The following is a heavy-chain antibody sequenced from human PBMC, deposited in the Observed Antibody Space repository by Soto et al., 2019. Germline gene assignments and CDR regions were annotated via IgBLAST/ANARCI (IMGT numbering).Heavy chain of an antibody. CDR1: GFTFSSAW. CDR2: IKTKSEGWTT. Sequence: VGSLRLSCAASGFTFSSAWMNWVRQAPGKGLEWVGRIKTKSEGWTTDYTAPVKGRCTISRDDSKNTLYLEMNRLKNEDTGVYYCATDPAQLTASGAHLEYYSYGMDVWGPGTTVTVYS. CDR3: ATDPAQLTASGAHLEYYSYGMDV. J-gene: IGHJ6*02. D-gene: IGHD6-13*01. V-gene: IGHV3-15*01.